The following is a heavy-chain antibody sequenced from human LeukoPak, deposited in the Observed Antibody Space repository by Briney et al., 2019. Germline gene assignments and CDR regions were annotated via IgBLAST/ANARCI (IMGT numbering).Heavy chain of an antibody. Sequence: GASVKVSCKASGYTFTSYGISWVRQAPGQGLEWMGWIGAYNGNTNYAQKLQGRVTMTTDTSTSTAYMELRSLRSDDTAVYYCARDGSSWYYYYYYMDVWGKGTTVTVSS. CDR1: GYTFTSYG. CDR2: IGAYNGNT. V-gene: IGHV1-18*01. CDR3: ARDGSSWYYYYYYMDV. J-gene: IGHJ6*03. D-gene: IGHD6-13*01.